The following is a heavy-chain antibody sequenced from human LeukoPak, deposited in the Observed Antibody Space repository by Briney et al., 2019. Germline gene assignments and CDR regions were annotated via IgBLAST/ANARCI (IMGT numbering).Heavy chain of an antibody. Sequence: GRSLRLSCAASGFTFSSYWMHWGRQAPRNRLVWVSRINSDGSSTSYADSVKGRFTISRDHAQNTLYLQINSRRAEDTAVYYCARERPRTPHYSYSHHTTVWRKGPTVTVPS. V-gene: IGHV3-74*01. J-gene: IGHJ6*03. CDR2: INSDGSST. CDR1: GFTFSSYW. CDR3: ARERPRTPHYSYSHHTTV.